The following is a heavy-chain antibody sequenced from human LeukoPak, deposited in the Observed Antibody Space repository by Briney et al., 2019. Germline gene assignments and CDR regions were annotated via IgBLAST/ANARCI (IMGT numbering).Heavy chain of an antibody. V-gene: IGHV3-33*06. CDR3: AKDEAAAGTEGGDY. J-gene: IGHJ4*02. CDR1: GFSFSGYG. D-gene: IGHD6-13*01. Sequence: GGSLRLSCVASGFSFSGYGMHWVRQAPGKGLEWVALIWYDGSNKYYADSVKGRFIISRDNSKNTLYLQMNSLRGEDTAVCYCAKDEAAAGTEGGDYWGQGTLVTVSS. CDR2: IWYDGSNK.